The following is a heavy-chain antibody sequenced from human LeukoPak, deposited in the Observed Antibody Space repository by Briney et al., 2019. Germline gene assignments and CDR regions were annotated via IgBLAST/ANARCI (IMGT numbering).Heavy chain of an antibody. CDR3: ARGFSSGYYYGHAFDI. J-gene: IGHJ3*02. D-gene: IGHD3-22*01. CDR1: GGYFSGYY. V-gene: IGHV4-30-4*08. Sequence: SETLSLTCAVYGGYFSGYYWSWIRQPPGKGLEWIGYIYYSGSTYYNPSLKSRVPISVDTSKNQFSLKLSSVTAADTAVYYCARGFSSGYYYGHAFDIWGQGTMVTVSS. CDR2: IYYSGST.